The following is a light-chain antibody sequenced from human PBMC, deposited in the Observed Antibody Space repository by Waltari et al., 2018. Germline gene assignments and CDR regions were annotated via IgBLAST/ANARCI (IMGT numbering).Light chain of an antibody. J-gene: IGLJ1*01. Sequence: SYELTQTPSVSVSPGQTARITCPGDAFPNKYAYWYQQKPGQAPVVVIYKDNQRPSGTPSRFSGSTSGTTVTLTISGVQAEDEADYYCQSADTSGNYVFGPGTKVTVV. CDR2: KDN. CDR3: QSADTSGNYV. CDR1: AFPNKY. V-gene: IGLV3-25*03.